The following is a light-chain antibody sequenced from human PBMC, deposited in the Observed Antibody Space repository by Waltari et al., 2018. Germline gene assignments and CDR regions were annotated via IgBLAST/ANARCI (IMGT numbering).Light chain of an antibody. CDR2: AAS. CDR1: QGIRKN. J-gene: IGKJ1*01. Sequence: AIQMTQSPSSLSASVRDRVPITCRASQGIRKNLGWYQQKPGKAPKVLIYAASSLQRGVPTRFSGSGSGTDFTLTISSLQPDDFATYYCLQDYIYPWTFGQGTKVEIK. CDR3: LQDYIYPWT. V-gene: IGKV1-6*01.